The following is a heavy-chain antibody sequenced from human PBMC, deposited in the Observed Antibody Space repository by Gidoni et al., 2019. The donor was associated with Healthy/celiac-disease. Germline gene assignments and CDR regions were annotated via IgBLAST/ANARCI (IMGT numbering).Heavy chain of an antibody. J-gene: IGHJ4*02. V-gene: IGHV3-30*03. D-gene: IGHD3-22*01. CDR3: ASSGYPDH. Sequence: QVQLVESGGGVVQPGRSLILSCAASGFPFTSYGMHWVRQAPGKGLEWVAVISSDGSTKYYVDSVKGRFTISRDNSKSAVYLEMNSLRAEDTAVYYCASSGYPDHWGQGTLVTVSS. CDR1: GFPFTSYG. CDR2: ISSDGSTK.